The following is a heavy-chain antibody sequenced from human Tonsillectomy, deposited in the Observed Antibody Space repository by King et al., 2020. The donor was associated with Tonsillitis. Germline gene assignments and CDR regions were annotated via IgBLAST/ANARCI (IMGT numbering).Heavy chain of an antibody. CDR3: AKTSYSSLFGMDV. CDR2: ISGSDGST. D-gene: IGHD6-6*01. Sequence: VQLVESGGGLVQPGGSLRLSCAASGFTFSNYAMSWVRQAPGKGLEWVSAISGSDGSTYYADSVKGRFTISRDKSKNTLYLQMDSLRAEDTAVYYCAKTSYSSLFGMDVWGQGTTVTVSS. CDR1: GFTFSNYA. V-gene: IGHV3-23*04. J-gene: IGHJ6*02.